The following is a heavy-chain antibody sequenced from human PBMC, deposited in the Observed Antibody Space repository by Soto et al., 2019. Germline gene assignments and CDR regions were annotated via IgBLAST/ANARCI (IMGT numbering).Heavy chain of an antibody. Sequence: EVQLVESGGGLVQPGGSLRLSCAVSGFTVSSNYMSWVRQAPGKGLEWVSVIYSGGSTYYAGPVKGRFTISRDNSKNTLYLQMHRLRAEDTAVYYCARDRVKGIWCGIHLWGQGTLVTVSS. V-gene: IGHV3-66*01. J-gene: IGHJ5*02. D-gene: IGHD3-10*01. CDR3: ARDRVKGIWCGIHL. CDR2: IYSGGST. CDR1: GFTVSSNY.